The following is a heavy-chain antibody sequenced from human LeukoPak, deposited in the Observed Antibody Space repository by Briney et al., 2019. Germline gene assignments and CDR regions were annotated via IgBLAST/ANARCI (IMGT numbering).Heavy chain of an antibody. CDR3: ARDFYDITIFGVVSDDY. J-gene: IGHJ4*02. CDR1: GFTFSSYA. V-gene: IGHV3-23*01. D-gene: IGHD3-3*01. CDR2: ISGSGGST. Sequence: GGSLRLSCAASGFTFSSYAMSWVRQAPGKGLEWVSAISGSGGSTYYADSVKGRFTISRDNSKNTLYLQMNSLRAEDTAVYYCARDFYDITIFGVVSDDYWGQGTLVTVSS.